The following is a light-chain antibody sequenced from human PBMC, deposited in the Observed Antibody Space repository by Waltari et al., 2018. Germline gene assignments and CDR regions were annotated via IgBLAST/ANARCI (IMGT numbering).Light chain of an antibody. CDR2: GAS. J-gene: IGKJ1*01. V-gene: IGKV3-20*01. CDR1: QSVSGKY. CDR3: QQYGTIPRT. Sequence: EIVFTQSPGTLSLSPGERANLSCRASQSVSGKYLDWYQQKPGQAPMLPIYGASTRATGIPDRFSGSGSGTDFTLTISRLEPEDFAVYYCQQYGTIPRTFGQGTKVEIK.